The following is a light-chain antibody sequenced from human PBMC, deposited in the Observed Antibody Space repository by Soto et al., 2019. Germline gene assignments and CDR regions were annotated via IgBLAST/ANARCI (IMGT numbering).Light chain of an antibody. CDR1: SSDVGSYNL. Sequence: QSVLTQPASVSGSPGQSITISCTGTSSDVGSYNLVSWYQQLPGKAPKLMIYEVSKRPSGVSNRFSGSKSDNTASLTISGLQAEDEADYYCCSYADSSTSWVFGGGTKLTVL. CDR2: EVS. J-gene: IGLJ3*02. CDR3: CSYADSSTSWV. V-gene: IGLV2-23*02.